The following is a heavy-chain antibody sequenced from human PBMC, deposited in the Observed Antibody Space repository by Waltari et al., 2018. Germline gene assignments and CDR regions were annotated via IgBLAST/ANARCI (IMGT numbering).Heavy chain of an antibody. J-gene: IGHJ4*02. Sequence: QVQLVASGGGVVQPGRSLRLSCAAYGFTFRSYAMHWVRQAPGKGLEWVAVISYDGSNKYYADSVKGRFTISRDNSKNTLYLQMNSLRAEDTAVYYCARDLDYWGQGTLVTVSS. V-gene: IGHV3-30-3*01. CDR3: ARDLDY. CDR1: GFTFRSYA. CDR2: ISYDGSNK.